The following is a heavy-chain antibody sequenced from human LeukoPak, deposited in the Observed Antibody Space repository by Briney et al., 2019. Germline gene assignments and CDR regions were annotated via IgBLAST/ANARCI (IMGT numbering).Heavy chain of an antibody. V-gene: IGHV3-30*01. D-gene: IGHD1-14*01. J-gene: IGHJ4*02. Sequence: PGRSLRLSCAAFGFTFSSYAMHWVRQAPGKGLDWVAVLSYDGSNTYYADSVKGRFSISRDNSKNTLYLQMNSLRAEDTAVYYCARDLTIDYWGQGTLVTVSS. CDR2: LSYDGSNT. CDR1: GFTFSSYA. CDR3: ARDLTIDY.